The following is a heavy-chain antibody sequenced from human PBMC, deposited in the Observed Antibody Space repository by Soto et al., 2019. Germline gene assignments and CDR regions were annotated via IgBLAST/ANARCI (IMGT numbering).Heavy chain of an antibody. J-gene: IGHJ5*02. D-gene: IGHD6-13*01. CDR2: ISSSSSYI. Sequence: GGSLRLSCAASGFTFSSYSMNWVRQAPGKGLEWVSSISSSSSYIYYADTVKGRFAISRDNAKNSLYLQMNGLRAEDTAVYYCARFGDSDSSSWYVARINWFDPWGQGTLVTVSS. CDR3: ARFGDSDSSSWYVARINWFDP. CDR1: GFTFSSYS. V-gene: IGHV3-21*01.